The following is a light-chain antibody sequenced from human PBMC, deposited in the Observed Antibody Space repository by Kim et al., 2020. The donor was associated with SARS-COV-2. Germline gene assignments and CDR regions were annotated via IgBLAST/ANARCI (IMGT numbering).Light chain of an antibody. Sequence: GPSITISCTGTNSDVGGNTYVSWYQKNPGKAPKLIVYDGNNRPSGVSDRFSGSKFGDTAFLTISGLQTEGEADYYCSSYTNYRTVVFGGGTQLTVL. V-gene: IGLV2-14*03. CDR3: SSYTNYRTVV. CDR1: NSDVGGNTY. J-gene: IGLJ2*01. CDR2: DGN.